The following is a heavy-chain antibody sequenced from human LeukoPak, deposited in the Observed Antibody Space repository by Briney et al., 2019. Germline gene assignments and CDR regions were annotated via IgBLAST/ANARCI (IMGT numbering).Heavy chain of an antibody. CDR2: ISGDGSMT. CDR1: GFTFRSYW. D-gene: IGHD6-6*01. V-gene: IGHV3-74*01. CDR3: ARYSSSSGGASHYLDY. J-gene: IGHJ4*02. Sequence: GSLRLSCAVSGFTFRSYWMHWVRQAPGKGLVWVSRISGDGSMTNYADSAKGRFTISRDNAKNTVYLQMNSLRAEDTAVYYCARYSSSSGGASHYLDYWGQGTLVTVSS.